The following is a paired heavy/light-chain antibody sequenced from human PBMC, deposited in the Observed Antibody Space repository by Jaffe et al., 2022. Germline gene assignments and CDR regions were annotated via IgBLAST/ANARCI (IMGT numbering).Heavy chain of an antibody. CDR3: AKDLLPRGYCSGGSCYYFDY. D-gene: IGHD2-15*01. V-gene: IGHV3-23*01. CDR2: ISGSGGST. Sequence: EVQLLESGGGLVQPGGSLRLSCAASGFTFSSYAMSWVRQAPGKGLEWVSAISGSGGSTYYADSVKGRFTISRDNSKNTLYLQMNSLRAEDTAVYYCAKDLLPRGYCSGGSCYYFDYWGQGTLVTVSS. J-gene: IGHJ4*02. CDR1: GFTFSSYA.
Light chain of an antibody. Sequence: DIVMTQSPDSLAVSLGERATINCKSSQSVLYSSNNKNYLAWYQQKPGQPPKLLIYWASTRESGVPDRFSGSGSGTDFTLTISSLQAEDVAVYYCQQRWTFGQGTKVEIK. V-gene: IGKV4-1*01. CDR3: QQRWT. CDR2: WAS. CDR1: QSVLYSSNNKNY. J-gene: IGKJ1*01.